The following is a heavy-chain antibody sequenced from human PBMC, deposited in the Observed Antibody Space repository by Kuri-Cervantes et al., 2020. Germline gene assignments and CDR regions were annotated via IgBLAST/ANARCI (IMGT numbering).Heavy chain of an antibody. CDR2: IGTAGDT. CDR1: GFTFSSYD. CDR3: ARGIAAGWFDP. V-gene: IGHV3-13*01. D-gene: IGHD6-25*01. J-gene: IGHJ5*02. Sequence: GESLKISCAASGFTFSSYDMHWVRQATGKGLEWVSAIGTAGDTYYPGSVKGRLTISRENAKNSLYLQMNSLRAGDTAVYYCARGIAAGWFDPWGQGTLVTVSS.